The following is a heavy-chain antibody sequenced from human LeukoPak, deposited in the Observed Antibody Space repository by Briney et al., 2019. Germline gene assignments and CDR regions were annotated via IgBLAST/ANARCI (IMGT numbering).Heavy chain of an antibody. D-gene: IGHD3-3*01. CDR1: GDSISGSSYY. CDR3: ARDSRITIFGVVNYYMDV. CDR2: IYTSGTT. V-gene: IGHV4-61*02. J-gene: IGHJ6*03. Sequence: SETLSLTCTVSGDSISGSSYYWSWIRQPAGKGLEWIGRIYTSGTTNYNPSLKSRVTISVDTSNNQFSLKLSSVTAADTAVYYCARDSRITIFGVVNYYMDVWGKGTTVTVSS.